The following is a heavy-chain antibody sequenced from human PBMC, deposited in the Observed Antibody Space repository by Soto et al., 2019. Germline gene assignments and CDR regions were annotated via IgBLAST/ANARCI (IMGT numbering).Heavy chain of an antibody. V-gene: IGHV4-31*03. CDR3: ARVPYAEDTYYDFDD. D-gene: IGHD1-26*01. CDR2: ISFRGRT. Sequence: QVQLQESGPGLVKASQTLSLICTVSGNSISGGGYYWTWIRQHPGKGLEWIGYISFRGRTFYNPSLKSRVTMSVDTSSNHFSLRLSSVTAADTAVYYCARVPYAEDTYYDFDDWGQGSLVTVSS. J-gene: IGHJ4*02. CDR1: GNSISGGGYY.